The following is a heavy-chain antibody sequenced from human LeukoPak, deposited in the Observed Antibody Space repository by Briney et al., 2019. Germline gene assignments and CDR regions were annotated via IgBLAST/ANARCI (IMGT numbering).Heavy chain of an antibody. CDR2: IYYSGST. Sequence: SETLSLTCSVSGGSIRSYYRSWIRPPPGKGLEWIGYIYYSGSTNYNPSLKSRVTISVDTSKNQFSLKLSSVTAADTAVYYCARATVPYYFDYWGQGTLVTVSS. J-gene: IGHJ4*02. D-gene: IGHD4-17*01. V-gene: IGHV4-59*01. CDR3: ARATVPYYFDY. CDR1: GGSIRSYY.